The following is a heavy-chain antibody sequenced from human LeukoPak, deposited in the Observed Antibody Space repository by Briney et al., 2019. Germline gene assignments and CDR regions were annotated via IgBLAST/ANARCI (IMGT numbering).Heavy chain of an antibody. CDR3: ARHRGSGWSYYYYMDV. CDR2: IYPGDSDT. Sequence: GESLKISCKGSGYSFTSYWIGWVRQMPGKGLEWVGIIYPGDSDTRYSPSFQGQVTISADKSISTAYLQWSSLKASDTAMYYCARHRGSGWSYYYYMDVWGKGTTVTVSS. J-gene: IGHJ6*03. CDR1: GYSFTSYW. V-gene: IGHV5-51*01. D-gene: IGHD6-19*01.